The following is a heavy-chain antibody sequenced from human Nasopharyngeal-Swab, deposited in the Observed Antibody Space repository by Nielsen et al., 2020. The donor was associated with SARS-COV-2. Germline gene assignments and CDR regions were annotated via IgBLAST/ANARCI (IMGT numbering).Heavy chain of an antibody. CDR2: IYYSGST. D-gene: IGHD3-10*01. V-gene: IGHV4-39*01. CDR3: ARRPPGIGPRAFDI. Sequence: WIRQPPGKGLEWIGSIYYSGSTYYNPSLKSRGTISVDTSKNQFSLKLSSVTAADTAMYYCARRPPGIGPRAFDIWGQGTMVTVSS. J-gene: IGHJ3*02.